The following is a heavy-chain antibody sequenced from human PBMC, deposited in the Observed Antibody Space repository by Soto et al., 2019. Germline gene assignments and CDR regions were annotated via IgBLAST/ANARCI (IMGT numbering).Heavy chain of an antibody. V-gene: IGHV3-30*03. CDR1: GFAFSTYG. CDR3: ARKNPGREWELPDY. D-gene: IGHD1-26*01. J-gene: IGHJ4*02. CDR2: TTSDGARI. Sequence: VQLVESGGGVVQPGRSLRLSCAASGFAFSTYGMHWVRQAPGKGLEWVAVTTSDGARINYADSMKGRFTISRDNSRTTLYLQMNCLRIDDTAVYYCARKNPGREWELPDYWGQGTLVTVSS.